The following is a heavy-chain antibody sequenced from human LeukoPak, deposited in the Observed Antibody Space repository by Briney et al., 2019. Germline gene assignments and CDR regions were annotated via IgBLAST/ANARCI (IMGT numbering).Heavy chain of an antibody. V-gene: IGHV3-48*04. CDR3: ARGTHYGGETYFDS. J-gene: IGHJ4*02. CDR1: GFTFSSYS. CDR2: ISSSSSTI. Sequence: PGGSLRLSCAASGFTFSSYSMNWVRQAPGKGLEWVSYISSSSSTIYYADSVKGRFTISRDNAKNSLYLQMNSLRAEDTAVYYCARGTHYGGETYFDSWGQGTLVTVSS. D-gene: IGHD4-17*01.